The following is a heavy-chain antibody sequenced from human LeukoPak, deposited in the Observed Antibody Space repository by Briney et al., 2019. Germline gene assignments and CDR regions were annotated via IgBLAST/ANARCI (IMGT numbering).Heavy chain of an antibody. CDR2: IIPIFGTA. CDR3: ARDKAKVVVVAATPDWYFDL. V-gene: IGHV1-69*13. D-gene: IGHD2-15*01. Sequence: SVTVSCKASGGTFSSYAISWVRQAPGQGLEWMGGIIPIFGTANYAQKFQGRVTITADESTSTAYMELSSLRSEDTAVYYCARDKAKVVVVAATPDWYFDLWGRGTLVTVSS. CDR1: GGTFSSYA. J-gene: IGHJ2*01.